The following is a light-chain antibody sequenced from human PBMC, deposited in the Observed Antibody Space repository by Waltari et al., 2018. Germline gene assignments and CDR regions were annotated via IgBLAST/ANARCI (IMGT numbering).Light chain of an antibody. Sequence: DIVMTQSPDSLAVSLGERATINCKSSQSVLYSSNNKNYLACYQQKPGQPPKLLISWASTRGSGVPERFSGSGSGTDFALTISSLQAEDVAVYFCQHYYSAPVTFGGGTRVEIQ. CDR2: WAS. CDR3: QHYYSAPVT. J-gene: IGKJ4*01. CDR1: QSVLYSSNNKNY. V-gene: IGKV4-1*01.